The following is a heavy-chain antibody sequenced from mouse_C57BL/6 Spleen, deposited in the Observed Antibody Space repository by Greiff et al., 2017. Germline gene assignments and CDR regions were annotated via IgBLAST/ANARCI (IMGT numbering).Heavy chain of an antibody. Sequence: QVQLKQPGAELVMPGASVKLSCKASGYTFTSYWMHWVKQRPGQGLEWIGEIDPSDSYTNYNQKFKGKSTLTVDKSSSTAYMQLSSLTSEDSAVYYCARGGGSLYYAMDYWGQGTSVTVSS. D-gene: IGHD3-2*02. CDR2: IDPSDSYT. J-gene: IGHJ4*01. CDR1: GYTFTSYW. CDR3: ARGGGSLYYAMDY. V-gene: IGHV1-69*01.